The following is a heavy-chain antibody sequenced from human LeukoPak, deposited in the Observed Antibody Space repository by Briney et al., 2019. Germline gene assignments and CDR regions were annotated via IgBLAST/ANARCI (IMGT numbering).Heavy chain of an antibody. CDR3: ARDFCRSTSCLFDY. J-gene: IGHJ4*02. CDR1: AYTFTGNH. V-gene: IGHV1-2*06. D-gene: IGHD2-2*01. CDR2: IDANSRNT. Sequence: GASVKVSCKPSAYTFTGNHMHWVRQAPGPGLEWMGRIDANSRNTNKAQKFQRRVTMTRQTYISTAYMDLSGVTSDDKAVYYCARDFCRSTSCLFDYWGQGTLVTVSS.